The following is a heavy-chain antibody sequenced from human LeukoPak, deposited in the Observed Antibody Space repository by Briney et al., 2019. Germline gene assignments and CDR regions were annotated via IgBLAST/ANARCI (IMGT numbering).Heavy chain of an antibody. CDR2: IIPIFGTA. J-gene: IGHJ4*02. D-gene: IGHD2-21*02. Sequence: ASVKVSCKASGGTFSSYAISWVRQAPGQGLEWMGGIIPIFGTANYAQKFQGRVTITADKSTGTAYMELSSLRSEDTAVYYCARTPSPGGDWSIWGQGTLVTVSS. CDR1: GGTFSSYA. V-gene: IGHV1-69*06. CDR3: ARTPSPGGDWSI.